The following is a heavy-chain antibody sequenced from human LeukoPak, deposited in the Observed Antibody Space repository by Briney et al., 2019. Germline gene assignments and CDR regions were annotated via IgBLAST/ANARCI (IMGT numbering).Heavy chain of an antibody. D-gene: IGHD3-22*01. Sequence: GGSLRLSCAASGFTFSNFAMTWVRQAPGKGLEWVSAISGSGTATNYADSVKGRFTISRDNSKNTVYLQMNSLRAEDTAVYSCAKDGYYDSSGLSDYWGQGTLATVSS. CDR2: ISGSGTAT. CDR1: GFTFSNFA. V-gene: IGHV3-23*01. CDR3: AKDGYYDSSGLSDY. J-gene: IGHJ4*02.